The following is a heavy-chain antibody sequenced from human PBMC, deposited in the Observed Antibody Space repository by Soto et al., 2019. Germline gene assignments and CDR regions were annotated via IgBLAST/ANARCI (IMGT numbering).Heavy chain of an antibody. CDR2: IKQDGSEK. V-gene: IGHV3-7*03. CDR3: ARDHPLRWELLTKDYYYYGMDV. Sequence: GGSLRLSCAASGFTFSSYWMSWVRQAPGKGLEWVANIKQDGSEKYYVDSVKGRFTISRDNAKNSLYLQMNSLRAEDTAVYHCARDHPLRWELLTKDYYYYGMDVWGQGTTVTVSS. J-gene: IGHJ6*02. CDR1: GFTFSSYW. D-gene: IGHD1-26*01.